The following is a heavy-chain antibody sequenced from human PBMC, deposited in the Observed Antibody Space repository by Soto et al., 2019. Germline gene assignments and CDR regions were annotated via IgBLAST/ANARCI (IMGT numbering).Heavy chain of an antibody. CDR2: IYWDDDK. CDR3: AYRQTGMTPGVYFDY. CDR1: GFSLSTSGVG. J-gene: IGHJ4*02. V-gene: IGHV2-5*02. D-gene: IGHD3-10*01. Sequence: ESGPTLVNPTQTLTLTCTFSGFSLSTSGVGVGWIRQPPGKALEWLALIYWDDDKRYSPSLKSRLTITKDTSKNQVVLTMTNMDPVDTATYYCAYRQTGMTPGVYFDYWGQGTLVTVSS.